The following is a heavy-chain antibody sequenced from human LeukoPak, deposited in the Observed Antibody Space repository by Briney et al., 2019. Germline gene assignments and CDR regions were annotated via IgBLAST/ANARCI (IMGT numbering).Heavy chain of an antibody. D-gene: IGHD6-13*01. CDR1: GYTFTGYY. CDR2: IIPIFGTA. J-gene: IGHJ6*03. V-gene: IGHV1-69*06. Sequence: ASVKVSCKASGYTFTGYYMHWVRQAPGQGLEWMGGIIPIFGTANYAQKFQDRVTITADKSTSTAYMELSSLRSEDTAVYYCARVVGLTGYSSTWYSGYYYYMDVWGKGTTATVSS. CDR3: ARVVGLTGYSSTWYSGYYYYMDV.